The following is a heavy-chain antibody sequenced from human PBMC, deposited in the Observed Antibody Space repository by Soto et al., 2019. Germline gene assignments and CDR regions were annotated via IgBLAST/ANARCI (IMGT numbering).Heavy chain of an antibody. CDR1: GYTFTSYG. D-gene: IGHD3-22*01. CDR2: ISAYNGNT. J-gene: IGHJ4*02. V-gene: IGHV1-18*01. CDR3: ARDQRRTYYYDSSGYSSY. Sequence: QVQLVQSGAEVKKPGASVKVSCKASGYTFTSYGISWVRQAPGQGLEWMGWISAYNGNTNYAQKLQGRVTMTTDTSTSTAYMEPRSLRSDDTAVYYCARDQRRTYYYDSSGYSSYWGQGTLVTVSS.